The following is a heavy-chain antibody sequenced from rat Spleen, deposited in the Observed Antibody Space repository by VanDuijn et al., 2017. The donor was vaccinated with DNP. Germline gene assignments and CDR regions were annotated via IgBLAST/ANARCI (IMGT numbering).Heavy chain of an antibody. CDR3: AKHRNTYDYAMDA. J-gene: IGHJ4*01. V-gene: IGHV5-31*01. CDR1: RFTFNNFW. Sequence: EVQLVESGGDLVQPGRSLKLSCVASRFTFNNFWMTWFRQVPGKGLEWVASIPSTGGNTYYPDSVKGRFAISRDTAKNTLYLQMNSLKSEDTATYYCAKHRNTYDYAMDAWGQGTSVTVSS. D-gene: IGHD1-5*01. CDR2: IPSTGGNT.